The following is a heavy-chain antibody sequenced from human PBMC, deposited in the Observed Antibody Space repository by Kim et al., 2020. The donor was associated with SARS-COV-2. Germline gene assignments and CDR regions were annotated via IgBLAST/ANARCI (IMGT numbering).Heavy chain of an antibody. J-gene: IGHJ5*02. D-gene: IGHD3-10*01. V-gene: IGHV4-31*03. CDR3: ARDRLLSMVRGITPPYTWFDP. CDR2: IYYSGST. Sequence: SETLSLTCTVAGASISSGGYFWSWVRQHPGKGLEWIGNIYYSGSTNYNPSLKSRVTISVDTSRNQFSLKLNSVTAADTAVYYCARDRLLSMVRGITPPYTWFDPWGQGTLVTVSS. CDR1: GASISSGGYF.